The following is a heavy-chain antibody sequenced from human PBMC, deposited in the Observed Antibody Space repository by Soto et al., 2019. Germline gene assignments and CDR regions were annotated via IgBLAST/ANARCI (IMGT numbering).Heavy chain of an antibody. Sequence: SETLSLTCALCGYSINSGYYWGQFRQPPGKGLEWIGSIYHSGSTYYNPSLKSRVTISVDTSKNQFSLKLSSVTAVDSAVYYCARVEGTLPYYYYYYGMDVWGQGTTVT. D-gene: IGHD3-10*01. CDR2: IYHSGST. CDR3: ARVEGTLPYYYYYYGMDV. CDR1: GYSINSGYY. J-gene: IGHJ6*02. V-gene: IGHV4-38-2*01.